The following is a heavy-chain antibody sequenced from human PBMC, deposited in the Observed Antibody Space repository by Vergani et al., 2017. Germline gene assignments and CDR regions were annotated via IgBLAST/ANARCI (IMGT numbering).Heavy chain of an antibody. D-gene: IGHD2-2*01. V-gene: IGHV4-38-2*02. J-gene: IGHJ6*03. CDR1: GYSISSGYY. CDR2: IYHSGST. Sequence: QVQLQESGPGLVKPSETLSLTCAVSGYSISSGYYWGWIRQPPEKGLEWIGSIYHSGSTYYNPSLKSRVTISVDTSKNQFSLKLSAVTAADTAVYYCAREPAGYCSSTSCYLGYYYXMDVWGKGTTVTVSS. CDR3: AREPAGYCSSTSCYLGYYYXMDV.